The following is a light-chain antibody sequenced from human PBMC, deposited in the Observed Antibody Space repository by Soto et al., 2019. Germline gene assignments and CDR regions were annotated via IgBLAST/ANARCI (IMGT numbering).Light chain of an antibody. Sequence: QPVLNQSPSASASLGASVKLTCTLSSGHSSYAIAWHQQQPEKGPRYLMKLNSDGSHSKGDGIPDRFSGSSSGAERFLTISSLQSEDEADYYCQTWGSGINWVFGGGTKLTVL. CDR3: QTWGSGINWV. CDR1: SGHSSYA. CDR2: LNSDGSH. V-gene: IGLV4-69*01. J-gene: IGLJ3*02.